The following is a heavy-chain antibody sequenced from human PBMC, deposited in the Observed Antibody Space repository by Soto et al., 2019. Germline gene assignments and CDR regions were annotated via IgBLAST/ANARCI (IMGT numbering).Heavy chain of an antibody. D-gene: IGHD3-3*01. Sequence: GESLKISCKGSGYNFACYWIAWVRQMPGKGLELMGIIYPSDSDTRYRPSFQGQVTISADKSISSAYLQWSSLRASDTAMYYCAGGGVSTRTFDYWGQGTPVTVS. CDR2: IYPSDSDT. V-gene: IGHV5-51*01. CDR1: GYNFACYW. J-gene: IGHJ4*02. CDR3: AGGGVSTRTFDY.